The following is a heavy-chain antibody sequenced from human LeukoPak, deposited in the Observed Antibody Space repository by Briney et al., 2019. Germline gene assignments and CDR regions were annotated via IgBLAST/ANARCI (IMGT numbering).Heavy chain of an antibody. CDR3: ASVDY. CDR2: IYSGGNR. Sequence: GGSLRLSCAASGLTVSSNYMSWVRQAPGKGLEWVPVIYSGGNRYYADSVEGRFTISRDNFKNTLHLQMNSLRAEDTAVYYCASVDYWGQGTLVTVSS. J-gene: IGHJ4*02. V-gene: IGHV3-53*01. CDR1: GLTVSSNY.